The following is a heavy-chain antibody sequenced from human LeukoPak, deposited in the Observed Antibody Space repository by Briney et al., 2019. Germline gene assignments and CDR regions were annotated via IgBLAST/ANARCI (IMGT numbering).Heavy chain of an antibody. Sequence: SETLSLTCTVSGGSITGYYWSWIRQPPGKGLEWIGYVFYSGGTLYNPSLKSRVTIPVDTSKTQFSLKLTSVTAADTAVYYCARHITVTYDAFDLWGRGTMVTVSS. D-gene: IGHD6-19*01. CDR1: GGSITGYY. V-gene: IGHV4-59*08. CDR3: ARHITVTYDAFDL. CDR2: VFYSGGT. J-gene: IGHJ3*01.